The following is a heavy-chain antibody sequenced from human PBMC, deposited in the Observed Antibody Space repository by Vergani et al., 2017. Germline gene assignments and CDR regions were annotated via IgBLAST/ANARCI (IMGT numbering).Heavy chain of an antibody. J-gene: IGHJ3*02. CDR1: GFTFDDYA. CDR3: ARDIRAFYI. Sequence: EVQLVESGGGWVQPGRSLRLSCAASGFTFDDYAMHWVRQAPGKGLEWVSGISWNSGSLGYADSVKGRFTISRDNAKNSLYLQMNSLRAEDTAVYYCARDIRAFYIWGQGTMVTVSS. CDR2: ISWNSGSL. V-gene: IGHV3-9*01.